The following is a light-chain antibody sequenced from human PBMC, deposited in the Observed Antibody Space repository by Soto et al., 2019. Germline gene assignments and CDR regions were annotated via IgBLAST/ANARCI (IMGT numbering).Light chain of an antibody. Sequence: QSVLTQPPSASGSPGQSVSISCTGTSRDVGGNNYVSWYQQHPGKAPKLMIYEVSKRPSGVPDRFSGSKSGNTASLTVSGLQAEAEADYFCLSYAGSTNYVFGNGTKVTV. V-gene: IGLV2-8*01. CDR3: LSYAGSTNYV. J-gene: IGLJ1*01. CDR2: EVS. CDR1: SRDVGGNNY.